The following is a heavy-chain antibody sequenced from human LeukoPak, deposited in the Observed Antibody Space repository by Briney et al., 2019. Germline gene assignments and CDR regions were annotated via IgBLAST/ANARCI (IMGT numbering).Heavy chain of an antibody. CDR2: IYRGGTT. J-gene: IGHJ4*02. Sequence: GGSLRLSCVASGFNVSSNYMSWVRQAPGKGPEWLSVIYRGGTTYYAGSVKGRFTISRDDSKNTLYLQMNSLRAEDTAVYYCARDYYYDDSGQPVRLNYWGQGTPVTVSS. D-gene: IGHD3-22*01. CDR1: GFNVSSNY. CDR3: ARDYYYDDSGQPVRLNY. V-gene: IGHV3-66*01.